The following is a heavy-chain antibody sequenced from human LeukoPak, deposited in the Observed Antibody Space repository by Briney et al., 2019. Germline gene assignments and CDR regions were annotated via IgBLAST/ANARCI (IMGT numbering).Heavy chain of an antibody. CDR2: ISGSGGST. D-gene: IGHD2-21*02. CDR3: AKAYCGGDCY. CDR1: GFILSSYA. J-gene: IGHJ4*02. Sequence: GGSLRLSCAASGFILSSYAMHWVRQAPGKGLEWVSAISGSGGSTYYADSVKGRFTISRDNSKNTLYLQMNSLRAEDTAVYYCAKAYCGGDCYWGQGTLVTVSS. V-gene: IGHV3-23*01.